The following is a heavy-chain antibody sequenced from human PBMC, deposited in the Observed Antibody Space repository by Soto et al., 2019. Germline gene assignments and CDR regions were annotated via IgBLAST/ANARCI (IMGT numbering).Heavy chain of an antibody. Sequence: EVQLVESGGGLVRPGGSLRLSCAASGFTFSSHSMHWVRQAPGKGLEWLSYISSGSGATYYADSVKGRFTISRDNAKNSLYLQMNTLRDEDTAVYFCARAPRPLDSSAYSVDLWGQGTLVAVSS. CDR1: GFTFSSHS. CDR2: ISSGSGAT. D-gene: IGHD3-22*01. CDR3: ARAPRPLDSSAYSVDL. J-gene: IGHJ4*02. V-gene: IGHV3-48*02.